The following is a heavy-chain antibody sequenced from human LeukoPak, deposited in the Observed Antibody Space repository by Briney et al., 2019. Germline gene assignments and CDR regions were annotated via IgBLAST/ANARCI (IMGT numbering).Heavy chain of an antibody. V-gene: IGHV3-33*01. D-gene: IGHD4-17*01. CDR2: IWYDGSNK. J-gene: IGHJ4*02. Sequence: PGGSLRLSCAASGFTFSSYGMHWVRQAPGKGLEWVAVIWYDGSNKYYADSVKGRFTISRDNSKNTLYLQMNSLRAEDMAVYYCARDSTDYGDYVLFDYWGQGALVTVSS. CDR1: GFTFSSYG. CDR3: ARDSTDYGDYVLFDY.